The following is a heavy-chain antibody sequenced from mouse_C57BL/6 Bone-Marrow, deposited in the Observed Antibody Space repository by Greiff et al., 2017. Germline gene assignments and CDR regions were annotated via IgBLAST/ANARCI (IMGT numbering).Heavy chain of an antibody. V-gene: IGHV1-85*01. D-gene: IGHD1-1*01. J-gene: IGHJ2*01. CDR3: ARRGYYGSSLYFDY. CDR1: GYTFTSYD. CDR2: IYPRDGST. Sequence: QVQLKQSGPELVKPGASVKLSCKASGYTFTSYDINWVKQTPGQGLEWIGWIYPRDGSTKYNEKFKGKATLTVDTSSSTAYMELHSLTSEDSAVYFCARRGYYGSSLYFDYWGQGTTRTVSS.